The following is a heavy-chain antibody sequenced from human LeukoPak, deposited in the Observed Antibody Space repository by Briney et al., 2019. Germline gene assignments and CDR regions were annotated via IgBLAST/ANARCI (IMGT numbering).Heavy chain of an antibody. Sequence: PSETPSLTCTVSGASIRSSNYYWGWIRQPPGKGLEWIASIYYSGRTYYNPSLKSRVTISVDTSKNQFSLKLSSVTAADTAVYSCARGDSGSYYYFDYWGQGTLVTVSS. CDR2: IYYSGRT. V-gene: IGHV4-39*07. D-gene: IGHD1-26*01. CDR3: ARGDSGSYYYFDY. J-gene: IGHJ4*02. CDR1: GASIRSSNYY.